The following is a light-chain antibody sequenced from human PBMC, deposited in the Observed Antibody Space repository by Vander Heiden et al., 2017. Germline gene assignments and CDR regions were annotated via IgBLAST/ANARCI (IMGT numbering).Light chain of an antibody. CDR2: EYN. V-gene: IGLV6-57*02. CDR1: GGGLASND. CDR3: QSYDGNRQWV. J-gene: IGLJ3*02. Sequence: NFMLTQPHSVSASPGQTVTISCTGSGGGLASNDVQWYQQRPGSAPTIGTYEYNQSPSGVPDRFSCSIDSSSSSASLTISGLKTEDEADYYCQSYDGNRQWVFGGGTKLTVL.